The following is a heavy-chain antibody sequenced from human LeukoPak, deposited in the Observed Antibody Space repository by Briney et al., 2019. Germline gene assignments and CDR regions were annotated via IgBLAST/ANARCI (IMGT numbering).Heavy chain of an antibody. CDR1: GFTFSSYG. CDR2: IWYGGSNK. V-gene: IGHV3-30*18. CDR3: AKGLGITMIVVVTNRGFDY. J-gene: IGHJ4*02. Sequence: PGRSLRLSCAASGFTFSSYGMHWVRQAPGKGLEWVAVIWYGGSNKYYADSVKGRFTISRDNSKNTLYLQMNSLRAEDTAVYYCAKGLGITMIVVVTNRGFDYWGQGTLVTVSS. D-gene: IGHD3-22*01.